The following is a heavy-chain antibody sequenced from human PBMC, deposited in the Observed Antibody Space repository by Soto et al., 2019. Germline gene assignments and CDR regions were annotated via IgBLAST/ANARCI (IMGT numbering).Heavy chain of an antibody. Sequence: ASVKVSCKASGYTFTGYYMHWVRQAPGQGLEWMGWINPNSGGTNYAQKFQGWVTMTRDTSISTAYMELSRLRSDDTAVYYCARAVNWNYSNWFDPWGQGTLVTVSS. CDR3: ARAVNWNYSNWFDP. CDR2: INPNSGGT. D-gene: IGHD1-7*01. CDR1: GYTFTGYY. V-gene: IGHV1-2*04. J-gene: IGHJ5*02.